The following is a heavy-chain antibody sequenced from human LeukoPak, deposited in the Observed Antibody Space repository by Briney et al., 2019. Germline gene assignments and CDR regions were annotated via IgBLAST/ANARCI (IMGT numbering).Heavy chain of an antibody. V-gene: IGHV3-30*04. J-gene: IGHJ4*02. Sequence: PGRSLRLSCAASGFTFSSYAMHWVRQAPGKGLEWVAVISYDGSNKYYADSVKGRFTISRDNSKNTLYLQMNSLRAEDTAVYYCASDPPDTNQFDYWGQGTLVTVSS. D-gene: IGHD2-8*01. CDR1: GFTFSSYA. CDR2: ISYDGSNK. CDR3: ASDPPDTNQFDY.